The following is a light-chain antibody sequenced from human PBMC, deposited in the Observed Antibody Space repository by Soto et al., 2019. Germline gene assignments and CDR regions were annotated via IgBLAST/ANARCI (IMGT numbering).Light chain of an antibody. CDR2: EVS. J-gene: IGLJ1*01. V-gene: IGLV2-8*01. CDR1: SIDVGGYNY. CDR3: SSYAGNKNV. Sequence: QSVLTQPPSASGAPGQSVTISCPGTSIDVGGYNYVSWYQQHPGKAPKLMIYEVSKRPSGVPDRFSGSKSGNTASLTVSGLQAEDEADYYCSSYAGNKNVFGTGTKVTVL.